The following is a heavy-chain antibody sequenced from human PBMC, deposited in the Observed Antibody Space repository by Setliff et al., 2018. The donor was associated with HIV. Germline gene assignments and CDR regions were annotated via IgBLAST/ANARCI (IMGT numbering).Heavy chain of an antibody. J-gene: IGHJ4*02. D-gene: IGHD1-1*01. CDR1: GFTFSTFA. CDR2: ISYDGKTT. CDR3: ASARIPTGGTSTSFDY. Sequence: GGSLRLSCVASGFTFSTFAMYWVREAPAKGLEWVSAISYDGKTTHYADSVMGRFTVSRDNSKNTLYLQLNGLRPDDTGVYYCASARIPTGGTSTSFDYWGQGAQVTAPQ. V-gene: IGHV3-30*04.